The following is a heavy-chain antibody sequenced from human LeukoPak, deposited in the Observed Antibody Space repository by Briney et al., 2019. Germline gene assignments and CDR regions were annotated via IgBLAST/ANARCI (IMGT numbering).Heavy chain of an antibody. J-gene: IGHJ4*01. D-gene: IGHD3-22*01. V-gene: IGHV3-21*01. CDR1: GFTFSTYS. CDR3: ARDPPYYDSSGYYYDY. Sequence: GGSLRLSCAASGFTFSTYSMNWVRQAPGKGLEWVSSISGSSIYIYYADSVKGRFTISRDNAKNSLYLQMNSLRAEDTAVYYCARDPPYYDSSGYYYDYWGHGTLVTVSS. CDR2: ISGSSIYI.